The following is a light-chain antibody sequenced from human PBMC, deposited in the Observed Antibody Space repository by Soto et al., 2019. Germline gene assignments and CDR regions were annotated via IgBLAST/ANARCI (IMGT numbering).Light chain of an antibody. CDR1: SSNIGSNY. CDR3: AAWDGSLSGYV. Sequence: QAVVTQPPSASGTPGQRVTISCSGSSSNIGSNYVYWYQQLPGTAPKPLIYNNNQRPSGVPDRFSGSKSGTSASLAISGLRSEDEADYYCAAWDGSLSGYVFGTGTKLTVL. CDR2: NNN. V-gene: IGLV1-47*02. J-gene: IGLJ1*01.